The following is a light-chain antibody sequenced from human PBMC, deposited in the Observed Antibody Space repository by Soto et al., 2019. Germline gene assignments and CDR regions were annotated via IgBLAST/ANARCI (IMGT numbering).Light chain of an antibody. CDR1: KNDIGVYDF. J-gene: IGLJ1*01. Sequence: QSALTQPPSASGSPGQSVTISCTGTKNDIGVYDFVSWYQQYSGKAPKVMIYDVSKRPSGVPDRFSGSKSGNTASLTISGLQAEDEADYYCCSYAASNTFVFGTGTKVT. CDR3: CSYAASNTFV. CDR2: DVS. V-gene: IGLV2-8*01.